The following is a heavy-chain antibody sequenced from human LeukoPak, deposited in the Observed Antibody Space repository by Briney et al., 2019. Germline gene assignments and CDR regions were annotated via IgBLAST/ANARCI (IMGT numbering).Heavy chain of an antibody. CDR2: IYGSGVSI. CDR1: GFTFKNNV. Sequence: PGGSLRLSCVASGFTFKNNVMNCVRQAPGKGLEWLATIYGSGVSISYADSVKGRFTISRDNSNNTLYLQMNSLRAEDTAMYYCAKDLGWELPAEAYWGQGILVTVSS. V-gene: IGHV3-23*01. J-gene: IGHJ4*02. CDR3: AKDLGWELPAEAY. D-gene: IGHD1-26*01.